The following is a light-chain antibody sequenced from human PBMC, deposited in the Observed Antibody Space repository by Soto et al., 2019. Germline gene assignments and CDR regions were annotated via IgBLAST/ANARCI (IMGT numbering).Light chain of an antibody. CDR2: DVS. CDR1: MSDVGGYNF. CDR3: SSYASSSTPYV. J-gene: IGLJ1*01. Sequence: QSALTQPASVSGSPGQSTTISCTGTMSDVGGYNFVSWHQQHPGRAPKLMIYDVSNRPSGVSNRFSGSKSGNTASLTISGLQAEDEADYYCSSYASSSTPYVFGTGTKLTVL. V-gene: IGLV2-14*01.